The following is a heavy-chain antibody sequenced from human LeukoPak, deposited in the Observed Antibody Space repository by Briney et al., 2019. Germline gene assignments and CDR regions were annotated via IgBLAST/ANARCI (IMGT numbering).Heavy chain of an antibody. V-gene: IGHV3-48*01. CDR2: ISSSSSTI. CDR3: ARVPLRIVGATAPFDY. Sequence: GGSLRLSCAASGFTFSSYEMNWVRQAPGKGLEWVSYISSSSSTIYYADSVKGRFTISRDNAKNSLYLQMNSLRAEDTAVYYCARVPLRIVGATAPFDYWGQGTLVTVSS. CDR1: GFTFSSYE. J-gene: IGHJ4*02. D-gene: IGHD1-26*01.